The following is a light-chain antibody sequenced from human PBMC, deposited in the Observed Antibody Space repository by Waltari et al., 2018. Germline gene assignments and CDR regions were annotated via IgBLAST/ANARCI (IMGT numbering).Light chain of an antibody. V-gene: IGKV3-15*01. Sequence: EIVMTQSPATLSVSPGERANLSCRASQSVSSNLAWYQQEPGQAPRLLIYGASTRATGIPARFSGSGSRTEFTLTISSLQSEDFAVYYCQQYNIWPLTFGGGTKVEIK. CDR3: QQYNIWPLT. CDR1: QSVSSN. CDR2: GAS. J-gene: IGKJ4*01.